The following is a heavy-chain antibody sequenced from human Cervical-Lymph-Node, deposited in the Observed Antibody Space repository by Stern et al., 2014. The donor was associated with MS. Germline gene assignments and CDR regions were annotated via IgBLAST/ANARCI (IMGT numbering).Heavy chain of an antibody. CDR3: ARDMSDFWSDYGHNWFDP. D-gene: IGHD3-3*01. CDR1: GYTFTNYL. Sequence: QVQLVQSGSALKKPGASVTVSCKASGYTFTNYLIHWVRQAPGQGLEWMGWINSNTGAPMYARDFAGRFVFSLDTSVTTAYLQISRLKTEDTAVYYCARDMSDFWSDYGHNWFDPWGQGTLVTVSS. V-gene: IGHV7-4-1*02. CDR2: INSNTGAP. J-gene: IGHJ5*02.